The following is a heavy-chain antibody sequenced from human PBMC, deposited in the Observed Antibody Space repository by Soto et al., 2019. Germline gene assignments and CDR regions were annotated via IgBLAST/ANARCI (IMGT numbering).Heavy chain of an antibody. D-gene: IGHD3-3*01. Sequence: SVKVSCKASGGTFSSYAISWVRQAPGQGLEWMGGIIPIFGTANYAQKFQGRVTITADESTSTAYMELSSLRSEDTAVYYCARGRKGVPSNYKSITTCGVVTSYYGMDVWGQGTTVTVSS. J-gene: IGHJ6*02. V-gene: IGHV1-69*13. CDR2: IIPIFGTA. CDR1: GGTFSSYA. CDR3: ARGRKGVPSNYKSITTCGVVTSYYGMDV.